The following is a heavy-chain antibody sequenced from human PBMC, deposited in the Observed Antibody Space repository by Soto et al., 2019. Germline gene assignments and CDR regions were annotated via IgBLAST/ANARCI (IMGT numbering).Heavy chain of an antibody. CDR1: GCTFSSYA. J-gene: IGHJ5*02. Sequence: QVQLVQSGAEVKKPGSSVKVSCKASGCTFSSYAISWVRQAPGQGLEWMGGIIPIFGTANYAQKFQGRVTITADESTSTAYMGLSSLRSEDTAVYYCARGSSSWMGSWFDPWGQGTLVTVSS. CDR3: ARGSSSWMGSWFDP. D-gene: IGHD6-13*01. CDR2: IIPIFGTA. V-gene: IGHV1-69*01.